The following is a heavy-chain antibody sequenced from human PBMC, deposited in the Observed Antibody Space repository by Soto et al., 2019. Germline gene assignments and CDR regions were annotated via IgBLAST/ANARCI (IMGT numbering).Heavy chain of an antibody. Sequence: QVQLVESGGGLVKPGGSLRLSCAASGFMFSDYHMIWIRQAPGKGLECVSYISPSGGVTYADSVRGRFTMSRDNAQNSLFLQMNSLRADVTAVYYCARAPRVLDHWGQGTLVTVSS. CDR2: ISPSGGV. J-gene: IGHJ4*02. D-gene: IGHD2-2*01. CDR3: ARAPRVLDH. V-gene: IGHV3-11*01. CDR1: GFMFSDYH.